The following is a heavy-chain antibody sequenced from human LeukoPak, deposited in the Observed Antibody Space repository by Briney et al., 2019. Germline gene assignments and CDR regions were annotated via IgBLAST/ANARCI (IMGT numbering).Heavy chain of an antibody. CDR3: ARIPVPAAKGIWDWYFDL. CDR1: GGSISSYY. CDR2: IYTSGSA. V-gene: IGHV4-4*07. J-gene: IGHJ2*01. Sequence: PSETLSLTCTVSGGSISSYYWSWIRQPAGKGLEWIGRIYTSGSANYNPSLKSRVTMSVDTSKNQFSLKLSSVTAADTAVYYCARIPVPAAKGIWDWYFDLWGRGTLVTVSS. D-gene: IGHD2-2*01.